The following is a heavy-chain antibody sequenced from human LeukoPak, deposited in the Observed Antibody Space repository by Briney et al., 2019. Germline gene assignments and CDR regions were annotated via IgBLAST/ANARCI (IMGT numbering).Heavy chain of an antibody. V-gene: IGHV3-23*01. D-gene: IGHD6-13*01. CDR2: ISGSGGST. J-gene: IGHJ4*02. CDR1: GFTFSSYA. CDR3: AKDSSYTRPQGADY. Sequence: PGGSLRLSCAVSGFTFSSYALNWVRQAPGKGLEWVSAISGSGGSTYYADSVKGRFTMSRDNSKNTLFVHMNSLRVEDTAVYYCAKDSSYTRPQGADYWGQGTLVTVSS.